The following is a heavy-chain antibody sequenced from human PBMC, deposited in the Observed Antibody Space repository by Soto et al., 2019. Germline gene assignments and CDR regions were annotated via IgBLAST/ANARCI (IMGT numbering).Heavy chain of an antibody. D-gene: IGHD2-2*02. CDR3: ARDLVVPAPISGVGPNWFVP. V-gene: IGHV1-69*08. Sequence: QVQLVQSGAEVKKPGSSVKVSCKASGGTFSSYTISWVRQAPGQGLEWMGRIIPILGIANYAQKFQGRVTITADKSTSTAYMELSSLRSEDTAVYYCARDLVVPAPISGVGPNWFVPWGQGTLVTVSS. CDR1: GGTFSSYT. J-gene: IGHJ5*02. CDR2: IIPILGIA.